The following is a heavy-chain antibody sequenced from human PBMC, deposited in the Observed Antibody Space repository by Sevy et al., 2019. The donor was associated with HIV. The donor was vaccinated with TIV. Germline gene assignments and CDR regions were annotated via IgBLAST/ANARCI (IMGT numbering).Heavy chain of an antibody. CDR1: GFTFSSYW. CDR3: ARVEGGSGDYDFWSGYFPADQAYFDH. CDR2: IKQAGSKK. J-gene: IGHJ4*02. Sequence: GGSLRLSCAASGFTFSSYWMSWVRQAPGKGLEWVANIKQAGSKKYYVDSVKGRFTISRDNAKNSLYLQMNSLRAEDTAAYYCARVEGGSGDYDFWSGYFPADQAYFDHWGQGTLVTVSS. V-gene: IGHV3-7*01. D-gene: IGHD3-3*01.